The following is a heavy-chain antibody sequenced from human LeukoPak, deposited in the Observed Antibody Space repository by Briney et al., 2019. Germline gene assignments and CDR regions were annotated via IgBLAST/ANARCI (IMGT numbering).Heavy chain of an antibody. J-gene: IGHJ4*02. Sequence: PSETLSLTCAVSGGSISSSSSICWTWVRQPPGKGLEWIGEIYHSGATNYNLSLKSRVTMLLDKSKNQFSLKLNSVTAADTAVYYCARNGGNSDYDYWGQGTLVTVS. D-gene: IGHD4-23*01. CDR3: ARNGGNSDYDY. V-gene: IGHV4-4*02. CDR2: IYHSGAT. CDR1: GGSISSSSSIC.